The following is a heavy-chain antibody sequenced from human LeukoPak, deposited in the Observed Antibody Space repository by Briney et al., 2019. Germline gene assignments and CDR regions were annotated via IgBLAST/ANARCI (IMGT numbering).Heavy chain of an antibody. CDR1: GFTFTSYA. J-gene: IGHJ4*02. CDR2: ISGSGGST. D-gene: IGHD6-13*01. V-gene: IGHV3-23*01. CDR3: AKVPYSSSWYFFDF. Sequence: GGSLRLSCAASGFTFTSYAMSWVRQAPGKGLEWVSAISGSGGSTYYADSVKGRFTISRDNSKNTLYLQMNSLRAEDTAVYYCAKVPYSSSWYFFDFWGQGTLVTVSS.